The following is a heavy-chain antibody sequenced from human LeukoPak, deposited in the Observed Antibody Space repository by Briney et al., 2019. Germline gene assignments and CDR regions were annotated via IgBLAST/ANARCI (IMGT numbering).Heavy chain of an antibody. V-gene: IGHV1-69*05. Sequence: SVKVSCKASGGTFSSYAISWVRQAPGQGLEWMGRIIPIFGTANYAQKFQGRVTITTDESTSTAHMELSSLRSEDTAVYYCARTPYSGSQFDYWGQGTLVTVSS. CDR3: ARTPYSGSQFDY. J-gene: IGHJ4*02. D-gene: IGHD1-26*01. CDR1: GGTFSSYA. CDR2: IIPIFGTA.